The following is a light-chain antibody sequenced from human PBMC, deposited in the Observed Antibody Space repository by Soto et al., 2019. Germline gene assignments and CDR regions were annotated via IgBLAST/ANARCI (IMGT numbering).Light chain of an antibody. CDR1: QRVSSN. V-gene: IGKV3-15*01. Sequence: IVMTQSPATLSVSPWERATLSCMASQRVSSNVAWYQQKPGQAPRLLLYGASARATGVPARFSGSGSGTEFTLTISSLQSEDFAVYYCQQYNNWRQTFGQGTKVDI. CDR3: QQYNNWRQT. CDR2: GAS. J-gene: IGKJ1*01.